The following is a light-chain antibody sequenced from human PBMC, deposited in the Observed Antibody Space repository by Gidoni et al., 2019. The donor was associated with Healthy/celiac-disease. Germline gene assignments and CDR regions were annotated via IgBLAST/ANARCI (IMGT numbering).Light chain of an antibody. Sequence: EIVLTQSPATLSLYPGERATLSCRASQSVSSYLAWYQHKPGHAPRLRIYDASNRATGIPAMFSGSGSGTYFTLTISSLEPEDFAVYCCQQRSNWPLTFGGGTKVEIK. CDR3: QQRSNWPLT. J-gene: IGKJ4*01. CDR2: DAS. CDR1: QSVSSY. V-gene: IGKV3-11*01.